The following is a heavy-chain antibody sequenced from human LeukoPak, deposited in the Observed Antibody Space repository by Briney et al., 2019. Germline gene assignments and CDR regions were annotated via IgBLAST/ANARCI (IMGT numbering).Heavy chain of an antibody. CDR3: ARDGPAYH. J-gene: IGHJ4*02. D-gene: IGHD3/OR15-3a*01. CDR1: GFTFSSYW. Sequence: HSGGSLRLSCAASGFTFSSYWMHWVRQAPGKRLVWVSRINSDGSSITYADSVKGRFTISRDNAKNTLYLQMNSLRAEDTAVYYCARDGPAYHWGQGTLVTVSS. CDR2: INSDGSSI. V-gene: IGHV3-74*03.